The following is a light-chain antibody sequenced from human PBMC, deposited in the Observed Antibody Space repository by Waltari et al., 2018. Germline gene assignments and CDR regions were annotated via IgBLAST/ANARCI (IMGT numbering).Light chain of an antibody. CDR1: QTITNS. V-gene: IGKV1-39*01. Sequence: DIQMTQSPSSLSASVGDSVTSTCRAGQTITNSLNWYQHKPGRAPNLLIYAASSLHSGVPSRFSGTGSGTDFTLTISSLQPEDFATYYCQQTDTTPWTFGQGTRLEIK. CDR3: QQTDTTPWT. J-gene: IGKJ1*01. CDR2: AAS.